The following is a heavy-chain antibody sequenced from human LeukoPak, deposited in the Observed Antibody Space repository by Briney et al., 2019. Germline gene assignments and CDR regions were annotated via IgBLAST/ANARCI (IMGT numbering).Heavy chain of an antibody. J-gene: IGHJ4*02. CDR2: ISGSSGTI. Sequence: GGSLTLSCAASGFSFNDYDMHWVRQGKGKGLDWVSYISGSSGTIHYADSVRGRFTISRDNVKKSLYLYMNNLRAEDTAVYYCVGFGAYGGLWGQGTVVSVSP. D-gene: IGHD4-23*01. CDR3: VGFGAYGGL. CDR1: GFSFNDYD. V-gene: IGHV3-48*01.